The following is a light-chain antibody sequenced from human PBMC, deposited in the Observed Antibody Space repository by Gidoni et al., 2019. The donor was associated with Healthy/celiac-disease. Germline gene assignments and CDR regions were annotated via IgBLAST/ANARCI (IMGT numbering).Light chain of an antibody. CDR2: GAS. J-gene: IGKJ2*02. V-gene: IGKV3-20*01. CDR1: QSVSSSY. Sequence: EIVLTQSPGTLSLSPGDRATLSCRASQSVSSSYLAWYQQKPGQAPRLLIYGASSRATGIPDRFSGSGSGTDFTLTISRLEPEDFAVYYCQQYGSSPPAWTFGQGTKLEIK. CDR3: QQYGSSPPAWT.